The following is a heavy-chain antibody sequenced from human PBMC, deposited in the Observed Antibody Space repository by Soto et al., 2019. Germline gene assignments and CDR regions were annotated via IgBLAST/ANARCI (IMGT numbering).Heavy chain of an antibody. CDR3: STGHSAGLY. CDR1: GFTFSNYD. D-gene: IGHD1-1*01. Sequence: GGSLRLSCATSGFTFSNYDVHWVRQATGKGLEWVSSIGSAGDTYYPGSVKGRFTISRENAKNSFYLQMNSLRAGDTAVYYCSTGHSAGLYWGQGTLVTV. V-gene: IGHV3-13*01. CDR2: IGSAGDT. J-gene: IGHJ4*02.